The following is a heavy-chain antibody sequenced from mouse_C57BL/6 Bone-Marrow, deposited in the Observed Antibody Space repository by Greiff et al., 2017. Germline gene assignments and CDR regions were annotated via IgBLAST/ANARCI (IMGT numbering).Heavy chain of an antibody. V-gene: IGHV5-6*01. CDR3: ARHDIDYDYDDTFDY. D-gene: IGHD2-4*01. J-gene: IGHJ2*01. Sequence: VQLKESGGDLVKPGGSLTLSCAASGFTFSSYGMSWVRPTPVKRLEWVATISSGGSYTYYPDSVKGRFTLSRDNAKNTMYLRMSSLKSEATAIFYCARHDIDYDYDDTFDYWGQGTTLTVSS. CDR1: GFTFSSYG. CDR2: ISSGGSYT.